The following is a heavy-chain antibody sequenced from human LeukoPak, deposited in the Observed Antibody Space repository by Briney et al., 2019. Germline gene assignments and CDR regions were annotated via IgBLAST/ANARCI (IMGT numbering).Heavy chain of an antibody. J-gene: IGHJ4*02. V-gene: IGHV1-2*02. D-gene: IGHD3-9*01. Sequence: ASVKVSCKASGYTFSGYYMHWVRQAPGQGLEWMGWINPNSGGTYYAQKFQGRVTMTRDTSISTAYMELSRLRSDDTAVFYCARVAHNYDLLTGYYPYLDYFDFWGQGTLVTVSS. CDR1: GYTFSGYY. CDR2: INPNSGGT. CDR3: ARVAHNYDLLTGYYPYLDYFDF.